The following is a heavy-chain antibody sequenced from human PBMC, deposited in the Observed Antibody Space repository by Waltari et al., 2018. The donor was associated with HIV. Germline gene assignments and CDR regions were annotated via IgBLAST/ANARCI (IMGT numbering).Heavy chain of an antibody. Sequence: QVQLVQSGAEVKKPGASVKVSCKAYGYTFTGYYMHWVRQAPGQGLEWMGWINPNSGGTNYAQKFQGRVTMTRDTSISTAYMELSRLRSDDTAVYYCARDMIRFLEWYFSGMDVWGQGTTVTVSS. V-gene: IGHV1-2*02. D-gene: IGHD3-3*01. CDR2: INPNSGGT. CDR3: ARDMIRFLEWYFSGMDV. CDR1: GYTFTGYY. J-gene: IGHJ6*02.